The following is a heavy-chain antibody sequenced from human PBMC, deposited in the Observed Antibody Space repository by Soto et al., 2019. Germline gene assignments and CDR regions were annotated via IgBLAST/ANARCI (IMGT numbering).Heavy chain of an antibody. V-gene: IGHV3-48*02. D-gene: IGHD3-3*01. Sequence: RRLSCAGSGFTFGTYSMNWVRQAAGKGLEWIAYISYGSDTIQYADSVKGRFTISRDNAKNSLYLQMNSLRDEDTAVYYCARLYYDYVWGQGTTVTVSS. CDR3: ARLYYDYV. CDR2: ISYGSDTI. J-gene: IGHJ6*02. CDR1: GFTFGTYS.